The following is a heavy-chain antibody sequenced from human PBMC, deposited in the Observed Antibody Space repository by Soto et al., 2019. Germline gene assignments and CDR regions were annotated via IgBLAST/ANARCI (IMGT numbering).Heavy chain of an antibody. CDR1: GGTFSSYT. CDR2: IIPILGIA. V-gene: IGHV1-69*02. CDR3: ARSESQKRPNNCSGGSCYS. D-gene: IGHD2-15*01. Sequence: QVQLVQSGAEVKKPGSSVKVSCKASGGTFSSYTISWVRQAPGQGLEWMGRIIPILGIANYAQKVQVRVTITADNSTSTAYMELSSLRAEDTAVYYCARSESQKRPNNCSGGSCYSWGQGTLVTVSS. J-gene: IGHJ4*02.